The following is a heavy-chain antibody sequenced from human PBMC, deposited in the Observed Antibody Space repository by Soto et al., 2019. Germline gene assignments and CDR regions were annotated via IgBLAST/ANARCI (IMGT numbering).Heavy chain of an antibody. D-gene: IGHD5-18*01. J-gene: IGHJ4*02. CDR1: GFTFSSYS. Sequence: GGSLRLSCAASGFTFSSYSMNWVRQAPGKGLEWVSSISSSSSYIYYADSVKGRFTISRDNAKNSLYLQMNSLRAEDTAVYYCARVLGGGYSYGYGFDYWGQGTLVTVSS. V-gene: IGHV3-21*01. CDR2: ISSSSSYI. CDR3: ARVLGGGYSYGYGFDY.